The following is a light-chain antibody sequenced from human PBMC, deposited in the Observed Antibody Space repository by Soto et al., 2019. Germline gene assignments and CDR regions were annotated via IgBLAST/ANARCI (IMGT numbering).Light chain of an antibody. CDR3: QQLSHSPYT. CDR1: QGISSS. CDR2: AAS. Sequence: IQLTQSPSSVSASVGDRVTITCRASQGISSSLAWYQQKPGKVPNLLMYAASTSRSGVPPRFSDSGSGTDFTLTISSLQPEDFATYYCQQLSHSPYTFGQGTKLEIK. V-gene: IGKV1-9*01. J-gene: IGKJ2*01.